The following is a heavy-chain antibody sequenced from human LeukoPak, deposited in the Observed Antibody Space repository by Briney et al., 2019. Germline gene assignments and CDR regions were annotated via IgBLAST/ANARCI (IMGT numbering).Heavy chain of an antibody. J-gene: IGHJ4*02. D-gene: IGHD2-8*01. CDR2: ISYDGSNK. CDR3: ASLGYCTNGVCLDY. V-gene: IGHV3-30*04. CDR1: GFTFNTYV. Sequence: GGSLRLSCAASGFTFNTYVMHWVRQAPGKGLEWVAVISYDGSNKYYADSVKGRSSISRDHSKNTLYLQMNSLRIEDTAMYYCASLGYCTNGVCLDYWGQGTLVTVSS.